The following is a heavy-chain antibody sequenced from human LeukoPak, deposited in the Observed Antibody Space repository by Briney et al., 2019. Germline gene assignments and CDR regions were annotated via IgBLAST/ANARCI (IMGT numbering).Heavy chain of an antibody. V-gene: IGHV1-69*04. Sequence: GASVKVSCKASGGTFSSYAISWVRQAPRQGLEWMGRIIPILGIANYAQKFQGRVTITADKSTSTAYMELSSLRSEDTAVYYCARGPRGYSGYDGDYWGQGTLVTVSS. CDR3: ARGPRGYSGYDGDY. D-gene: IGHD5-12*01. CDR2: IIPILGIA. J-gene: IGHJ4*02. CDR1: GGTFSSYA.